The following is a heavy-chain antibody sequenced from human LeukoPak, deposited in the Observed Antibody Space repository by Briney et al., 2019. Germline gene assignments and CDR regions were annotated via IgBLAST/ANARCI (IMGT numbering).Heavy chain of an antibody. CDR3: ARRAYFYASGSLNWFDP. D-gene: IGHD3-10*01. V-gene: IGHV4-34*01. CDR2: INHSGST. CDR1: GGSFSGYY. J-gene: IGHJ5*02. Sequence: SETLSLTCAVYGGSFSGYYWNWIRRPPGKGLELIGEINHSGSTNHNPSLKSRVTMSVDMSKNQFFLKLSSVTAADTAVYYCARRAYFYASGSLNWFDPWGQGTLVTVSS.